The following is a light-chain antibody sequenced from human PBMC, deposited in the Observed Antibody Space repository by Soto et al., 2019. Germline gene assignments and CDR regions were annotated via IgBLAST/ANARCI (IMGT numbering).Light chain of an antibody. CDR1: QSVSSSF. Sequence: IVSTQLPGTLTSSPGDRATLPCRPSQSVSSSFLTWYQQKPGQAPRLLIYGASSRATGIPDRFSGSGSGTDFTLTISRLEPEDFAVYYCQQYGSSRLTFGGGTKVDI. CDR3: QQYGSSRLT. CDR2: GAS. V-gene: IGKV3-20*01. J-gene: IGKJ4*01.